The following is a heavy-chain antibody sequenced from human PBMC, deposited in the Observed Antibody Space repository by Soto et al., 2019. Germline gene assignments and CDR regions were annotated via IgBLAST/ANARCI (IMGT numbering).Heavy chain of an antibody. Sequence: PGGSLRLSCAASGFTFSDHYMDWVRQAPGKGLEWVSFISSGSSTIFYADSVKGRFTISRDNAKNSLYLQMNSLRAEDTAVYYCARPKYCSGGSCYSEYWGQGTLVTVSS. J-gene: IGHJ4*02. CDR2: ISSGSSTI. D-gene: IGHD2-15*01. V-gene: IGHV3-48*01. CDR3: ARPKYCSGGSCYSEY. CDR1: GFTFSDHY.